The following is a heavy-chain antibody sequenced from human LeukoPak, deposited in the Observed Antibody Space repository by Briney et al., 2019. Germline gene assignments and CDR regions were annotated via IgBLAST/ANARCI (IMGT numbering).Heavy chain of an antibody. V-gene: IGHV3-7*01. D-gene: IGHD4-17*01. J-gene: IGHJ4*02. CDR2: IKQDGSEK. CDR3: ARERTGYGEDY. Sequence: GGSLRLSCTASGFTFSSYWMSWVRQAPGKGLEWVANIKQDGSEKYYVDSVKGRFTISRNNAKNSLYLQMNSLRAEDTAVYYCARERTGYGEDYWGQGTLVTVSS. CDR1: GFTFSSYW.